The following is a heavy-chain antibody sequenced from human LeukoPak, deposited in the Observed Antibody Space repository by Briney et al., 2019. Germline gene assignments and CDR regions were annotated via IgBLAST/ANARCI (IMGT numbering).Heavy chain of an antibody. D-gene: IGHD5-18*01. J-gene: IGHJ4*02. CDR2: IYSSGST. CDR1: GGSISGYY. Sequence: LETLSLTCSVSGGSISGYYWSWIRQSPGKGLEWIAYIYSSGSTNYNPSLKSRVTISVDTSKMEFSLKVSSVTAADTAVYYCARSMRGYSYLFDYWGQGTLVTVSS. V-gene: IGHV4-59*01. CDR3: ARSMRGYSYLFDY.